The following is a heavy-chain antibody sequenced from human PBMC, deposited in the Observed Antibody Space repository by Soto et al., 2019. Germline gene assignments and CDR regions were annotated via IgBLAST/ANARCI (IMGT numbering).Heavy chain of an antibody. J-gene: IGHJ6*02. D-gene: IGHD2-15*01. Sequence: ASVKVSCKASGYTFISYGISWVRQAPGQGLEWMGWISAYNGNTNYAQKLQGRVTMTTDTSTSTAYMELRSLRSDDTAVYYCARGYCSGGSCYWGLDYYGMDVWGQGTTVTVSS. CDR1: GYTFISYG. V-gene: IGHV1-18*01. CDR3: ARGYCSGGSCYWGLDYYGMDV. CDR2: ISAYNGNT.